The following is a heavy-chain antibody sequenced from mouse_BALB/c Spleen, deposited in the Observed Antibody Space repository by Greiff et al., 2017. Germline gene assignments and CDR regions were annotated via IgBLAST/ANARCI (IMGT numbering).Heavy chain of an antibody. CDR2: IYPGSGST. D-gene: IGHD2-14*01. CDR1: GYTFTSYW. J-gene: IGHJ3*01. Sequence: LQQPGSELVRPGASVKLSCKASGYTFTSYWMHWVKQRHGQGLEWIGNIYPGSGSTNYDEKFKSKGTLTVDTSSSTAYMHLSSLTSEDSAVYYCTRSYRYDDVVFAYWGQGTLVTVSA. V-gene: IGHV1S22*01. CDR3: TRSYRYDDVVFAY.